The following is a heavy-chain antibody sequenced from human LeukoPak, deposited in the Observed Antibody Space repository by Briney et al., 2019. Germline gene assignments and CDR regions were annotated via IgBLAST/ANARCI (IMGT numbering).Heavy chain of an antibody. CDR3: ARIVGLYGSLGWFDP. CDR2: IKQDGSEK. Sequence: QAGGSLRLSCAASGFTFSSYWMSWVRQAPGKGLEWVANIKQDGSEKYYVDSVKGRFTISRDNAKNSLYLQMNSLRAEDTAVYYCARIVGLYGSLGWFDPWGQGTLVTVSS. J-gene: IGHJ5*02. CDR1: GFTFSSYW. V-gene: IGHV3-7*01. D-gene: IGHD2-15*01.